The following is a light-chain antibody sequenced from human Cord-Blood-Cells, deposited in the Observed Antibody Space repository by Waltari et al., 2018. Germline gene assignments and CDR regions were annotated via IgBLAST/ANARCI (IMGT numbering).Light chain of an antibody. CDR1: SSDVGSYNL. CDR2: EGS. CDR3: CSYAGRDVV. J-gene: IGLJ2*01. V-gene: IGLV2-23*01. Sequence: QSALTQPASVSGSPGQSITISCTGTSSDVGSYNLVSWYQQHPGKAPKPMIYEGSKRPSGLSNLFAGSKSGNTASLTISGLQAEDEADYYCCSYAGRDVVFGGGTKLTVL.